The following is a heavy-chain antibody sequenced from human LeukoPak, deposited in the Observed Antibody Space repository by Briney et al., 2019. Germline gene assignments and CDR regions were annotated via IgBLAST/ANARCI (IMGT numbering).Heavy chain of an antibody. CDR2: ISGRGCGT. J-gene: IGHJ3*02. Sequence: GGSLRLSCAASVFTLRSYAMSGVPRAPGKGVEWGSAISGRGCGTYYADCVKGRFTISRDNPKNTVYLQMKSLRAEDTAVYYCTTDYSYCSRTSCYSTPDAFDIWGQGTMVTVSS. CDR1: VFTLRSYA. D-gene: IGHD2-2*01. V-gene: IGHV3-23*01. CDR3: TTDYSYCSRTSCYSTPDAFDI.